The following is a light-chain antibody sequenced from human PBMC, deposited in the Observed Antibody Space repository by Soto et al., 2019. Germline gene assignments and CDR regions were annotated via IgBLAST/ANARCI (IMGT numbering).Light chain of an antibody. Sequence: PLEMATXSCRASRSVTNNYLAWYQQKPGQAPRLLIYGASNRATGIPDRFSGSGSGTDFTLTISRLEPEDFAVYYCQQYGSSGTFGQGTKVDIK. CDR2: GAS. CDR3: QQYGSSGT. V-gene: IGKV3-20*01. J-gene: IGKJ1*01. CDR1: RSVTNNY.